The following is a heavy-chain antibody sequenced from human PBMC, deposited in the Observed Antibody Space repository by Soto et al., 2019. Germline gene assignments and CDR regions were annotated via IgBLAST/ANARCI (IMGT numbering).Heavy chain of an antibody. D-gene: IGHD3-10*01. CDR1: GFSFSSYN. V-gene: IGHV3-48*01. CDR2: ISSSTRTI. Sequence: DVQLVAAGGGLVQPGGSLRLCCAASGFSFSSYNMNWVRQAPGKGLEWLSYISSSTRTIYYADSLKGRFTISRDNAKNTLSLQMNSLRADDTAVYYCARDGNYYDSGTYGMDVWGQGTTVTVSS. CDR3: ARDGNYYDSGTYGMDV. J-gene: IGHJ6*01.